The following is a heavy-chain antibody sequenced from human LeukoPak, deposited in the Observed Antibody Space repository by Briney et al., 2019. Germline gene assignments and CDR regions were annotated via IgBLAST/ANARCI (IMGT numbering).Heavy chain of an antibody. V-gene: IGHV4-34*01. CDR1: GGSISSYY. Sequence: PSETLSLTCTVSGGSISSYYWSWIRQPPGKGLEWIGEINHSGSTNYNPSLKSRVTISVDTSKNQFSLKLSSVTAADTAVYYCARGRGTENGYSYGDIDYWGQGTLVTVSS. J-gene: IGHJ4*02. D-gene: IGHD5-18*01. CDR3: ARGRGTENGYSYGDIDY. CDR2: INHSGST.